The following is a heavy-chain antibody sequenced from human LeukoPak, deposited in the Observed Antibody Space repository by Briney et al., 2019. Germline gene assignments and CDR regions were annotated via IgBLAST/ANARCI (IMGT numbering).Heavy chain of an antibody. CDR2: ISSTSNYI. CDR1: GFTFSSYG. Sequence: PGGTLRLSCAASGFTFSSYGMSWVRQAPGKGLEWVSSISSTSNYIYYGDSLQGRFTISRDNAKNSLYLQVNSLRVEDTAVYYCARIQNNGDYSSYFMDVWGKGTTVTVSS. V-gene: IGHV3-21*01. J-gene: IGHJ6*03. D-gene: IGHD4-17*01. CDR3: ARIQNNGDYSSYFMDV.